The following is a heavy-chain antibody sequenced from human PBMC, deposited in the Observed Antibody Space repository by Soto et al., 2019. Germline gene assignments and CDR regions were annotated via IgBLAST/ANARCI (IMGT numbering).Heavy chain of an antibody. V-gene: IGHV1-18*01. J-gene: IGHJ4*02. CDR2: ISAYSGKT. Sequence: QVQLVQSGGEVKKPGASVKVSCKTSGYTFTTYGISWVRQAPGQWLEWVGWISAYSGKTHYAQKYRGKVTMTTDTSTNTAYLELRSLRSDDTAVYYCASDPYLGDHQYWGQGTLVTVSS. CDR3: ASDPYLGDHQY. CDR1: GYTFTTYG. D-gene: IGHD3-16*01.